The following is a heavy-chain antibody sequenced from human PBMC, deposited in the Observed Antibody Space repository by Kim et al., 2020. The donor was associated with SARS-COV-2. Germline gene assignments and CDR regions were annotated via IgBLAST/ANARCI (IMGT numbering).Heavy chain of an antibody. CDR2: ISAYNGNT. J-gene: IGHJ6*02. D-gene: IGHD1-26*01. CDR3: ARDAGWELLYHYCGMDV. CDR1: GYTFTSYG. Sequence: ASVKVSCKASGYTFTSYGISWVRQAPGQGLEWMGWISAYNGNTNYAQKLQGRVTMTTDTSTSTAYMELRSLRSDDTAVYYCARDAGWELLYHYCGMDVWGQGTTVTVSS. V-gene: IGHV1-18*01.